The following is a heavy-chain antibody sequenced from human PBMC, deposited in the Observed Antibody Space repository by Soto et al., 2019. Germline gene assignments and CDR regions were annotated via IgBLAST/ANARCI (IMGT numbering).Heavy chain of an antibody. D-gene: IGHD2-21*02. CDR1: GGSISSGDYY. V-gene: IGHV4-30-4*01. CDR2: IYYSGST. CDR3: ARAVGGGDYVGYYYYYGMDV. J-gene: IGHJ6*02. Sequence: SETLSLTCTVSGGSISSGDYYWSWIRQPPGKGLEWIGYIYYSGSTYYNPSLKSRVTISVDTSKNQFSLKLSSVTAADTAVYYCARAVGGGDYVGYYYYYGMDVWGQGTTVTVSS.